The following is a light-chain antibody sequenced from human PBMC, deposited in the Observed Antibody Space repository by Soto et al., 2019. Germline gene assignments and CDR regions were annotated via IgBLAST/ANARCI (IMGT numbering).Light chain of an antibody. CDR1: QSVSSN. V-gene: IGKV3-15*01. CDR2: GAS. J-gene: IGKJ1*01. CDR3: QQYNNWPPLT. Sequence: EIVMTQSPATLSVSPGERATLSCRASQSVSSNLAWYQQKTGQAPRLLIYGASSRATGIPAWFSGSGSGTADTLTISSRQSEDFAVYYCQQYNNWPPLTFGQGTKVEIK.